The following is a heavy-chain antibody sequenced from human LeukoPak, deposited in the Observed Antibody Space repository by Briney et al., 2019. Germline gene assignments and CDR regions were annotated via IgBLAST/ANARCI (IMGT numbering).Heavy chain of an antibody. D-gene: IGHD2-2*02. CDR2: IYPGDYDT. CDR1: GXNFNNYW. V-gene: IGHV5-51*01. CDR3: AGHSFDTVDAFDV. Sequence: GESLKISFEASGXNFNNYWVGWVRQMPGKGLEWMGIIYPGDYDTRYSPSFQGHVTISVDKSISTAYLQWRSLRASDTAMYFCAGHSFDTVDAFDVWGQGTIVTVSA. J-gene: IGHJ3*01.